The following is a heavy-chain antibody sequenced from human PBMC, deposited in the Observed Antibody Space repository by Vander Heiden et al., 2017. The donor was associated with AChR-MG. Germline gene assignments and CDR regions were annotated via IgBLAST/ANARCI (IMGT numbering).Heavy chain of an antibody. CDR1: GFTFSGYS. D-gene: IGHD1-26*01. CDR3: ARDLREWELPNWFDP. CDR2: ISSSSSYI. V-gene: IGHV3-21*01. Sequence: EVQLVESGGGLVKPGGSLRLSCAASGFTFSGYSMNWVRQAPGKGLEWVSSISSSSSYIYYADSVKGRFTISRDNAKNSLYLQMNSLRAEDTAVYYCARDLREWELPNWFDPWGQGTLVTVSS. J-gene: IGHJ5*02.